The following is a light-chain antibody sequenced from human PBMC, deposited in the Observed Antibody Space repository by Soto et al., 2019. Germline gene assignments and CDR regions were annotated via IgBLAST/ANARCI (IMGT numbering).Light chain of an antibody. J-gene: IGKJ1*01. CDR2: GTS. CDR3: QQYDSPPQT. CDR1: QSVSSYS. V-gene: IGKV3-20*01. Sequence: ESAGTQAPGTVSLSPGERDTLACRVCQSVSSYSLAWYQQKPGQAPRLVMYGTSNRATGIPDRFSGSWSGTDFSLTISILEPEDLSVFFFQQYDSPPQTFGSGTKVDIK.